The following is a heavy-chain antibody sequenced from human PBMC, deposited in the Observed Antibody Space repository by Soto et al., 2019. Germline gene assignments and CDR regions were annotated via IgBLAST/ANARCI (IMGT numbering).Heavy chain of an antibody. V-gene: IGHV4-59*01. CDR2: IYSSGST. J-gene: IGHJ5*02. Sequence: PSETLSLTCTVSGDSISGFHLHWIRQPPGKGLQWIGYIYSSGSTMYNPSLKSRVTMSVDTSQNQFSLKLNSVTAADTAVYYCARDLGGYYWFDPWGQGTLVTAPQ. D-gene: IGHD5-12*01. CDR1: GDSISGFH. CDR3: ARDLGGYYWFDP.